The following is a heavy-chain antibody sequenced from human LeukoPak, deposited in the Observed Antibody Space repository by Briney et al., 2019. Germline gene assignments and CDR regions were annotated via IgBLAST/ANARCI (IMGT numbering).Heavy chain of an antibody. CDR2: ISAYNGNT. D-gene: IGHD2-15*01. V-gene: IGHV1-18*01. CDR3: ARVSRYCSGGSSYSFDP. CDR1: GYTFTSYG. J-gene: IGHJ5*02. Sequence: ASVKVSCKASGYTFTSYGISWVRQAPGQGLEWMGWISAYNGNTNYAQKLQGRVTMTTDTSTSTAYMELRSLRSDDTAVYYCARVSRYCSGGSSYSFDPWGQGTLVTVSS.